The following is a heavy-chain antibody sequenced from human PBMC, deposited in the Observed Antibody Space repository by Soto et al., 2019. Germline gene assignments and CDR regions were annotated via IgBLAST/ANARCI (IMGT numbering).Heavy chain of an antibody. J-gene: IGHJ5*02. Sequence: SVKVSCKASGGTFSSYAISWVRQAPGQGLEWMGGITPIFGTANYAQKFQGRVTITADESTSTAYMELSSLRSEDTAVYYCAREAVVAANGWFDPWGQGTLVTVSS. CDR3: AREAVVAANGWFDP. CDR2: ITPIFGTA. V-gene: IGHV1-69*13. D-gene: IGHD2-15*01. CDR1: GGTFSSYA.